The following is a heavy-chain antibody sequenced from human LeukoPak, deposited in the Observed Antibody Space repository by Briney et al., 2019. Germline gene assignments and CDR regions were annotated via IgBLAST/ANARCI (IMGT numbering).Heavy chain of an antibody. D-gene: IGHD6-13*01. CDR3: AKEDIAAAGTYGFDY. CDR1: GFTFSSYS. Sequence: GGSLRLSCAASGFTFSSYSMNWVRQAPGKGLEWVSYISSSSSTIYYADSVKGRFTISRDNAKNSLYLQMNSLRAEDTAVYYCAKEDIAAAGTYGFDYWGQGTLVTVSS. J-gene: IGHJ4*02. CDR2: ISSSSSTI. V-gene: IGHV3-48*01.